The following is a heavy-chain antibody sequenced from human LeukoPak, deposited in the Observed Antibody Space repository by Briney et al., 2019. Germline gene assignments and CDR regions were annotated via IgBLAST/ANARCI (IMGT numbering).Heavy chain of an antibody. CDR3: TTCPEGDS. CDR1: GFTFSNAW. Sequence: GGSLRLSCAASGFTFSNAWMSWVRHAQGQGLEWVGRIKSKTNGGTADYAAPVKGRFTISRDDSKNTLYLQMNSLKTEDTAVYYCTTCPEGDSWGQGTLVIVSS. D-gene: IGHD1-14*01. V-gene: IGHV3-15*01. CDR2: IKSKTNGGTA. J-gene: IGHJ5*01.